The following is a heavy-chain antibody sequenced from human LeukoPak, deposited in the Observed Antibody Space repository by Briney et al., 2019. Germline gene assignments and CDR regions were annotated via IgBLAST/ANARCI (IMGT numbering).Heavy chain of an antibody. V-gene: IGHV3-48*01. CDR2: ISSSSTI. Sequence: GGSLRLSGAASGFTFSSYSMNWARQAPGKGLEWASYISSSSTIYYADSVKGRFTISRDNAKNSLYLQMNSLRAEDTAVYYCATFKASLGLDPWGQGTLVTVSS. J-gene: IGHJ5*02. CDR3: ATFKASLGLDP. CDR1: GFTFSSYS.